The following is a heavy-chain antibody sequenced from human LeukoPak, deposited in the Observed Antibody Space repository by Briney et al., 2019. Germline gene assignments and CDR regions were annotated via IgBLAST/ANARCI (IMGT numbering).Heavy chain of an antibody. CDR3: AKVQELLAGSFDY. D-gene: IGHD1-26*01. CDR1: GFTFSSYA. V-gene: IGHV3-23*01. Sequence: GGSLRLSCAASGFTFSSYAMSWVRQAPGKGLEGVSAISGSGGSTYYADSVKGGFTICRDNSKNRLYMQMKRRRGEDTAVYYCAKVQELLAGSFDYWGQGTLVTVSS. J-gene: IGHJ4*02. CDR2: ISGSGGST.